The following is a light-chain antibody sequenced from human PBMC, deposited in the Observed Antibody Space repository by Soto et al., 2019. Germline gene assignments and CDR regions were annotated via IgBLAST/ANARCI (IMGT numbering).Light chain of an antibody. CDR3: AAWDDSLSGLYV. Sequence: QAVVTQPPSASGTPGQRVTISCSGSSSNIGRNYVYWYQQLPGTAPKLLIYRNDQRPSGFPDRLSGSKSGTSASLAISGLRSEDEADYYCAAWDDSLSGLYVFGTGTKVTVL. CDR2: RND. V-gene: IGLV1-47*01. CDR1: SSNIGRNY. J-gene: IGLJ1*01.